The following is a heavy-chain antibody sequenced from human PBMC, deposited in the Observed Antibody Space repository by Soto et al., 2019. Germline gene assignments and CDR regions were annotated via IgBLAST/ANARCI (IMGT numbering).Heavy chain of an antibody. V-gene: IGHV3-23*01. CDR3: ANRPVDQFDY. CDR2: IIGSGGST. CDR1: GLTFSSYS. Sequence: GSLRLSCAASGLTFSSYSMSWVRQAPGKGLEWVSAIIGSGGSTYYADSVKCRFTISRDNSKNTLYLKMNSLRAADTAVYYCANRPVDQFDYWGQGTLVTVSS. D-gene: IGHD5-12*01. J-gene: IGHJ4*02.